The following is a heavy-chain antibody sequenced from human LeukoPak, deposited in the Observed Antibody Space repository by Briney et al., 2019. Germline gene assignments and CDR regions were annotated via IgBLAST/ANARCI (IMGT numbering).Heavy chain of an antibody. CDR2: IYYSGSS. Sequence: TSETLSLTCTVSGGSINSYYWSWIRQPPGKGLEWIGYIYYSGSSSYNPFLKSRVTILVDTSKEQFSLRLRSVTAADTAVYYCARSHIAVADLDYWGQGTLVTVSS. J-gene: IGHJ4*02. CDR3: ARSHIAVADLDY. CDR1: GGSINSYY. V-gene: IGHV4-59*01. D-gene: IGHD6-19*01.